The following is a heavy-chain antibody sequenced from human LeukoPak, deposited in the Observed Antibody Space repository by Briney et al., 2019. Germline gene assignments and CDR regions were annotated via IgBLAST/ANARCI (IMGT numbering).Heavy chain of an antibody. CDR3: ARDSGYYYGHDY. CDR2: IYYSGST. V-gene: IGHV4-59*01. Sequence: SETLSLTCTVSGGSIRSYYWSWIRQPPGEGLEWIGYIYYSGSTNYNPSLKSRVTISVNTSKNQFSLKLSSVTAADTAVYYCARDSGYYYGHDYWGQGTLVTVSS. CDR1: GGSIRSYY. D-gene: IGHD3-22*01. J-gene: IGHJ4*02.